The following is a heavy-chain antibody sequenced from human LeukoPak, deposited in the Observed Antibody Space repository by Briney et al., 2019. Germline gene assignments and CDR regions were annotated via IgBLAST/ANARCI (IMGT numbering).Heavy chain of an antibody. CDR2: ISSSSSYI. CDR1: GFTFSSYS. Sequence: GSLRLSCAASGFTFSSYSMNWVRQAPGKGLEWVSSISSSSSYIYYADSVKGRFTISRDNAKNSLYLQMNSLRAEDTAVYYCAREAHNYYMDVWGKGTTVTVSS. CDR3: AREAHNYYMDV. V-gene: IGHV3-21*01. J-gene: IGHJ6*03.